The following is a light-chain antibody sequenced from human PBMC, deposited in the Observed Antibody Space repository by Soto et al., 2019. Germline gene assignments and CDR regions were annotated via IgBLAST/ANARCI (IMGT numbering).Light chain of an antibody. V-gene: IGLV2-14*01. CDR2: DVS. J-gene: IGLJ3*02. CDR1: SSDVGGYNY. Sequence: QCALTQSASVSGSPGQSITISCTGTSSDVGGYNYVSWYQQHPGKAPKLIIYDVSNRPSGVSTRFSGSKSGNTASLTISGLQAADEADYSCSSYTSTNSWVFGGGTKLTVL. CDR3: SSYTSTNSWV.